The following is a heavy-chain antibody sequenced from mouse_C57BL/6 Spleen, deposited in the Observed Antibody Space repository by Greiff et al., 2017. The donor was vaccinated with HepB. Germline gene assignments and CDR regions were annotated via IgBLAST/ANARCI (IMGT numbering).Heavy chain of an antibody. V-gene: IGHV1-82*01. CDR2: IFPGDGDT. CDR3: ARYDYYGSSPFDY. CDR1: GYAFSSSW. Sequence: VKLQQSGPELVKPGASVKISCKASGYAFSSSWMNWVKQRPGKGLEWIGRIFPGDGDTNYNGKFKGKATLTADKSSSTAYMQLSSLTSEDSAVYFCARYDYYGSSPFDYWGQGTTLTVSS. J-gene: IGHJ2*01. D-gene: IGHD1-1*01.